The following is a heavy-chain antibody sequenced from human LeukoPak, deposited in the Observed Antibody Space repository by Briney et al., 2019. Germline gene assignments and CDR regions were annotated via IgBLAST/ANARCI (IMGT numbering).Heavy chain of an antibody. V-gene: IGHV3-74*01. CDR3: ARGGTRDAFDI. CDR2: INTDGSRT. Sequence: GGSLRLSCAASGFSFITYWMHWVRQAPGKELVWVSRINTDGSRTTYVDSVKGRFTISRDNAKNTLYLQMNSLRAEDTAVYYCARGGTRDAFDIWGQGTMVTVSS. J-gene: IGHJ3*02. CDR1: GFSFITYW. D-gene: IGHD1-1*01.